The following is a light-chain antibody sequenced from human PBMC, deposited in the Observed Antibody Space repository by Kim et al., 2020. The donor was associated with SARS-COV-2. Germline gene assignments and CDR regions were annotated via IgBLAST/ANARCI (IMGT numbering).Light chain of an antibody. V-gene: IGKV1-6*01. CDR1: QGIGND. CDR3: LQDYNFPYT. Sequence: AIQMTQSPSSLSASVGDRVTITCRASQGIGNDLGWYQQKPGKAPKLLIYASSNLLSGVPSRFSGSGSGTDFTLTISSLQPEDFATYYCLQDYNFPYTFGQGTKLEIK. J-gene: IGKJ2*01. CDR2: ASS.